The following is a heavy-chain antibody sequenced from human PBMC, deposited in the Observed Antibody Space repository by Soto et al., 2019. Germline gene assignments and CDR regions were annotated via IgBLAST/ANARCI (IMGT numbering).Heavy chain of an antibody. CDR3: ARFRYCSGGSCFPTYYYGMDA. CDR1: GFTFSSYW. J-gene: IGHJ6*02. D-gene: IGHD2-15*01. V-gene: IGHV3-74*01. CDR2: INSDGSST. Sequence: GGSLRLSCAASGFTFSSYWMHWVRQAPGKGLVWVSRINSDGSSTSYADSVKGRFTISRDNAKNTLYLQMNSLRAEDTAVYYCARFRYCSGGSCFPTYYYGMDAWGQGTTVTVSS.